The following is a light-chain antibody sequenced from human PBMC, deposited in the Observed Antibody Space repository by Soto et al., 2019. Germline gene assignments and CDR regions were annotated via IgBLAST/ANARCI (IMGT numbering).Light chain of an antibody. Sequence: EVVLTQSPGTLSLSPGERAPLSCRASQSVSSSYLAWSQQKPCQAPRLLIYGASSRATGIPDRFSGSGSGTDFTPTISRLEPEDFAVYYCQQYGSSPTITFGQGTRLEIK. CDR3: QQYGSSPTIT. J-gene: IGKJ5*01. CDR2: GAS. V-gene: IGKV3-20*01. CDR1: QSVSSSY.